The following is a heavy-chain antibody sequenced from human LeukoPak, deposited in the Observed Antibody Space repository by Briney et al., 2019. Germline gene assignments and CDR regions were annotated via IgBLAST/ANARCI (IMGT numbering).Heavy chain of an antibody. J-gene: IGHJ3*02. V-gene: IGHV4-34*01. CDR3: ARHSRYYYGSGRAFGI. CDR2: INHSGST. CDR1: GGSFSGYY. Sequence: PSETLSLTCAVYGGSFSGYYWSWIRQPPGKGLEWIGEINHSGSTNYNPSLKSRVTISVDTSKNQFSLKLSSVTAADTAVYYCARHSRYYYGSGRAFGIWGQGTMVTVSS. D-gene: IGHD3-10*01.